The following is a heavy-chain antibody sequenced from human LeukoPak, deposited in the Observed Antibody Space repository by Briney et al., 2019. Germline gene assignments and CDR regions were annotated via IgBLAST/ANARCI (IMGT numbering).Heavy chain of an antibody. D-gene: IGHD2-2*01. CDR2: IRSSGSTI. CDR3: ARVDCSSTSCYEFDY. V-gene: IGHV3-11*04. J-gene: IGHJ4*02. Sequence: TGGSLRLSCAASGFTFSDYYMSWIRQAPGKGLEWVSYIRSSGSTIYYADSVKGRFTISRDNAKNSLYLQMNSLRAEDTAVYYCARVDCSSTSCYEFDYWGQGTLVTVSS. CDR1: GFTFSDYY.